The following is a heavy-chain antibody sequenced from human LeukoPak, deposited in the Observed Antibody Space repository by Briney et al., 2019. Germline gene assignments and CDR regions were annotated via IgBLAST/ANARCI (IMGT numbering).Heavy chain of an antibody. D-gene: IGHD6-13*01. J-gene: IGHJ3*02. V-gene: IGHV1-69*13. CDR1: GGTFSSYA. CDR3: ATEMSSTWYAAFDI. Sequence: SVKVSCKASGGTFSSYAISWVRQAPGQGLEWMGGIIPIFGTANYAQKFQGRVTITADESTSTAYMELRSLTSKDTAVYYCATEMSSTWYAAFDIWGQGTVVTVSS. CDR2: IIPIFGTA.